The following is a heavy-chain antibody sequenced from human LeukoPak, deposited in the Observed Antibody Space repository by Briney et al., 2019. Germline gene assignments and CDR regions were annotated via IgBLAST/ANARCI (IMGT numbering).Heavy chain of an antibody. CDR2: ISGSGGST. Sequence: GGSLRLSCAASGFTFSSYAMSWVRQAPGKGLEWVSAISGSGGSTYYADSVKGRFTISRDNSKKPLYLQMNSLRVEDTAVYYCAKDRHDFWSGYYIRGWYFDYWGQGTLVTVSS. J-gene: IGHJ4*02. D-gene: IGHD3-3*01. CDR3: AKDRHDFWSGYYIRGWYFDY. V-gene: IGHV3-23*01. CDR1: GFTFSSYA.